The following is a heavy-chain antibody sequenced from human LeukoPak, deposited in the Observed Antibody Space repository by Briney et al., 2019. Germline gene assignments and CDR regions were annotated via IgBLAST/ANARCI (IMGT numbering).Heavy chain of an antibody. Sequence: PSETLSLTCAVYGGSLSGYYWSWIRKPPGKGLGWIGEINHGGSTNYDPSLKSRVTISVDTSKNQFSLKLSSVTAADTAVYYCARGNDCGYSSSWCYFDYWGQGTLVTVSS. CDR2: INHGGST. V-gene: IGHV4-34*01. D-gene: IGHD6-13*01. J-gene: IGHJ4*02. CDR3: ARGNDCGYSSSWCYFDY. CDR1: GGSLSGYY.